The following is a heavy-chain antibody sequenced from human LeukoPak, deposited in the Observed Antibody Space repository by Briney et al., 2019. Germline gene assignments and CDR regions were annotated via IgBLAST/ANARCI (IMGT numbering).Heavy chain of an antibody. CDR1: GFTFSSYG. CDR3: ARDRVNGGAGYYYYMDV. D-gene: IGHD2-8*01. V-gene: IGHV3-64*01. Sequence: GGTLRLSCAASGFTFSSYGMSWVRQAPGKGLEWVSAISSNGGSTYYANSVKGRFTISRDNSKNTLYLQMGSLRAEDMAVYYCARDRVNGGAGYYYYMDVWGKGTTVTVSS. CDR2: ISSNGGST. J-gene: IGHJ6*03.